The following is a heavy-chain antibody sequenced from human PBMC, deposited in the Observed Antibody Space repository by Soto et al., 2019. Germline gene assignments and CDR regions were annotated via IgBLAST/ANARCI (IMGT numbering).Heavy chain of an antibody. CDR1: GGSISGTTYS. Sequence: SETLSLTCAVSGGSISGTTYSWSWIRQPPGKGLEWTGYIYDSGNTYYNPSLKSQFSISVDTSKNQFSLKLSSVTAADTAVYYCASITLYYYGMDVWGQGTTVTVSS. D-gene: IGHD3-3*01. CDR3: ASITLYYYGMDV. V-gene: IGHV4-30-2*01. CDR2: IYDSGNT. J-gene: IGHJ6*02.